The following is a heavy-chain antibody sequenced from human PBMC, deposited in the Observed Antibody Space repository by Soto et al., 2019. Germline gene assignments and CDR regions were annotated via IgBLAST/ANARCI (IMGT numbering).Heavy chain of an antibody. V-gene: IGHV1-69*01. D-gene: IGHD2-2*02. CDR2: VSPLFGTP. CDR1: GGIFSTSG. J-gene: IGHJ6*02. Sequence: QVQLVQSGAEVRKPGSSVKVSCKTSGGIFSTSGIAWVRQAPGQGLEWMGGVSPLFGTPNYPQNFQGRVAMTSDESTTTDFLELRNLTLEDTAVYYCARGRCNSHSCYYDGMAVWGQGTTVIVSS. CDR3: ARGRCNSHSCYYDGMAV.